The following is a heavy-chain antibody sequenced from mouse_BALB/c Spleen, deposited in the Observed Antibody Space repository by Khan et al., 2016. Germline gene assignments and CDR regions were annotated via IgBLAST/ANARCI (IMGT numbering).Heavy chain of an antibody. V-gene: IGHV14-3*02. CDR3: ARSPYDYDVGFAY. D-gene: IGHD2-4*01. CDR1: GFNIKDTY. Sequence: VQLKQSGAELVKPGASVKLSCTASGFNIKDTYMHWVKQRPEQGLEWIGRIDPANGNTKYDPKFQGKATITADTSSNTAYLQISNLTSQDTAVYYCARSPYDYDVGFAYWGQGTPVTVSA. CDR2: IDPANGNT. J-gene: IGHJ3*01.